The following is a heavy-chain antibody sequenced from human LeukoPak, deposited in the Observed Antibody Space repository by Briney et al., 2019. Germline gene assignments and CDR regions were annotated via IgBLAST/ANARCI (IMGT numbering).Heavy chain of an antibody. V-gene: IGHV3-53*01. Sequence: GGSLRLSCAASGFTVSSNYMSWVRQAPGKGLEWVSVIYSGGSTYYADSVKGRFTISRDNSKNTLYLQMNSLRAEDTAVYYCAKSAILEWLFRFDYWGQGTLVTVSS. CDR1: GFTVSSNY. J-gene: IGHJ4*02. CDR2: IYSGGST. D-gene: IGHD3-3*01. CDR3: AKSAILEWLFRFDY.